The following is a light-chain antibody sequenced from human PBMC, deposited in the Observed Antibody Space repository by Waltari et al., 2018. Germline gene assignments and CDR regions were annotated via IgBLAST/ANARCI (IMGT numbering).Light chain of an antibody. Sequence: QSLLTQPPSASGTPGQTVTISCSGSWSNIGTNVVSWYQQLPGPAPKLLIHSKNRRPSGVPDRFSCSKAGTSASLAISGLQSADEADYYCSAWDDSLNGHVIFGGGTKLTVL. CDR1: WSNIGTNV. V-gene: IGLV1-44*01. CDR3: SAWDDSLNGHVI. J-gene: IGLJ2*01. CDR2: SKN.